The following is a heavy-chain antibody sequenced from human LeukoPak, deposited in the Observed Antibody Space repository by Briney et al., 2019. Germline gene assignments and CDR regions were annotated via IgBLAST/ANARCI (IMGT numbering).Heavy chain of an antibody. J-gene: IGHJ4*02. CDR3: ARWYNGSLDY. Sequence: SETLSLTCTVSGGPISGSSYYWGWIRQPPGKGLGWIASIYYSGSTYYNPSLKSRVTISVDTSKNQFSLKLSSVTAADTAVYYCARWYNGSLDYWGQGTLVTVSS. V-gene: IGHV4-39*01. CDR2: IYYSGST. CDR1: GGPISGSSYY. D-gene: IGHD1-26*01.